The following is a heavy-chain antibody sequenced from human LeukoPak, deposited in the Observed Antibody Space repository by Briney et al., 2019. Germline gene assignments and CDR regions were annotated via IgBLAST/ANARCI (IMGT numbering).Heavy chain of an antibody. Sequence: PGGSLRLSCAASGFTFNTYGMHWVRQAPDKGLEWVAFIRYDGADKYYADSVKGRFTIPRDNSKNTLYLQMNSLRVEDSAVYYCAKVLSKGGGYYLTDFWGQGTLVTVSS. CDR1: GFTFNTYG. CDR3: AKVLSKGGGYYLTDF. V-gene: IGHV3-30*02. CDR2: IRYDGADK. J-gene: IGHJ4*02. D-gene: IGHD3-22*01.